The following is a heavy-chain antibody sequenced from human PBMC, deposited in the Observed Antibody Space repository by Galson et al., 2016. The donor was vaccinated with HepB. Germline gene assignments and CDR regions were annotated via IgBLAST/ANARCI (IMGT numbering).Heavy chain of an antibody. J-gene: IGHJ4*02. D-gene: IGHD6-13*01. CDR3: GGTHSSGWYAGDK. V-gene: IGHV1-18*04. CDR2: ISAYDGAP. CDR1: GYTFRSYG. Sequence: SVKVSCKASGYTFRSYGISWVRQAPGQGLEWMGWISAYDGAPKYAQKFQGRVTMTTDTSTSTAYMELRRLRSDDTAMYYCGGTHSSGWYAGDKWGQGTLVTVSS.